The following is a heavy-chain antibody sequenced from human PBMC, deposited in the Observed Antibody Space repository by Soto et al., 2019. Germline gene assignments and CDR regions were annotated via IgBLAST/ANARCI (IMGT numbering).Heavy chain of an antibody. J-gene: IGHJ6*02. V-gene: IGHV4-61*01. CDR1: GGSVSSGSYY. CDR3: ARDMVRGYYYYYGTDV. Sequence: SETLSLTCTVSGGSVSSGSYYWSWIRQPPGKGLEWIGYIYYSGSTNYNPSLKSRVTISVDTSKSQFSLKLSSVTAADTAVYYCARDMVRGYYYYYGTDVWGQGTTVTVSS. CDR2: IYYSGST. D-gene: IGHD3-10*01.